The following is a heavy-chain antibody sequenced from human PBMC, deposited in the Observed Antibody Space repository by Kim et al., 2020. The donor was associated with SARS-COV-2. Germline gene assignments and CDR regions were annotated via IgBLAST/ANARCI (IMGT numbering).Heavy chain of an antibody. D-gene: IGHD3-16*01. CDR2: IYYSGST. V-gene: IGHV4-59*01. Sequence: SETLSLTCTVSGGSISSYYWSWIRQPPGKGLEWIGYIYYSGSTNYNPSLKSRVTISVDTSKNQFSLKLSSVTAADTAVYYCARRLGGAPYWYFDLWGRGTLVTVSS. CDR1: GGSISSYY. J-gene: IGHJ2*01. CDR3: ARRLGGAPYWYFDL.